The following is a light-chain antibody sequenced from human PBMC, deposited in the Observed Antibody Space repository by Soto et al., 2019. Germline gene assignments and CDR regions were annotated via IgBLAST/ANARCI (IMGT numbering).Light chain of an antibody. CDR1: QSVLYSSNNKNY. J-gene: IGKJ4*01. Sequence: DIVMTQSPDSLAVSLGERATINCKSSQSVLYSSNNKNYLAWYQQKPGQPPKLLIYWASTRESGVPDRFSGSGSRTDFTLTISRLQAEDVAVYYCQQYYSTPRLTFGGGTKVKIK. V-gene: IGKV4-1*01. CDR3: QQYYSTPRLT. CDR2: WAS.